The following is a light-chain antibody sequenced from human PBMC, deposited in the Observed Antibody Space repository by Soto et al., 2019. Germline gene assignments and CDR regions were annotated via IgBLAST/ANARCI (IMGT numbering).Light chain of an antibody. V-gene: IGLV2-14*01. CDR3: SSYTSSIS. CDR2: DVN. Sequence: QSALTQPASVSGSPGQSITISCTGTSSDVGGYNYVSWYQQHTGKAPKLMIYDVNTRPSGVSNRFSGSKSGNTASLTISGLQAEDGADYYCSSYTSSISFGGGTKVTVL. J-gene: IGLJ2*01. CDR1: SSDVGGYNY.